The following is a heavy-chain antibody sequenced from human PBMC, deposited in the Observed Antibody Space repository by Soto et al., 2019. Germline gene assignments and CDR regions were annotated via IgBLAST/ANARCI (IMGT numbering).Heavy chain of an antibody. CDR2: IDPSDSYT. J-gene: IGHJ4*02. V-gene: IGHV5-10-1*03. CDR3: ASSPAHYDSSGYLSY. Sequence: EVQLVQSGAEVKKPGESLRISCKGSGYSFTSYWISWVRQMPGKGLEWMGRIDPSDSYTNYSPSFQGHVTISADKSISTAYLQWSSLKASDTAMYYCASSPAHYDSSGYLSYWGQGTLVTVSS. D-gene: IGHD3-22*01. CDR1: GYSFTSYW.